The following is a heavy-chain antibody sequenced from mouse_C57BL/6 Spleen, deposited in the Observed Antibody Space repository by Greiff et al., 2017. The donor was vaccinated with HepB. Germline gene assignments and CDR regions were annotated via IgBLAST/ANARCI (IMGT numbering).Heavy chain of an antibody. CDR1: GYTFTDYY. V-gene: IGHV1-19*01. CDR3: ARSGYYDMFYAMDY. J-gene: IGHJ4*01. D-gene: IGHD2-3*01. Sequence: EVQLQQSGPVLVKPGASVKMSCKASGYTFTDYYMNWVKQSHGKSLEWIGVINPYNGGTSYNQKFKGKATLTVDKSSSTAYMELNSLTSEDSAVYYFARSGYYDMFYAMDYWGQRTSVTVSS. CDR2: INPYNGGT.